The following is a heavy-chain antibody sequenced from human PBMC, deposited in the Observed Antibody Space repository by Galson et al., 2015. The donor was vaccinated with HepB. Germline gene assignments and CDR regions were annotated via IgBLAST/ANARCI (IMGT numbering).Heavy chain of an antibody. Sequence: SLRLSCAVSGFTFSSYWMTWVRQTPGKGLECVANIKQDGSEKSYVDSVKGRFTISRDNAKNSLYLQMNSLRVEDTALYYCARGYAPDYWGQGTLVTVSS. V-gene: IGHV3-7*01. CDR2: IKQDGSEK. CDR3: ARGYAPDY. D-gene: IGHD1-1*01. CDR1: GFTFSSYW. J-gene: IGHJ4*02.